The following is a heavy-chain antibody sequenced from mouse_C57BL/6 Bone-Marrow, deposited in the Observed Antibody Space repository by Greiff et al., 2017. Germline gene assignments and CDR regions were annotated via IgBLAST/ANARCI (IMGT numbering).Heavy chain of an antibody. CDR2: IRSKSNNYAT. CDR3: VRHNGYGSSHYAMDY. CDR1: GFSFNTYA. D-gene: IGHD1-1*01. Sequence: EVQRVESGGGLVQPKGSLKLSCAASGFSFNTYAMNWVRQAPGKGLEWVARIRSKSNNYATYDADSVKDRFTISRDDSESMPYLQMNNLKTEDTAMYDCVRHNGYGSSHYAMDYWGQGTSVTVSS. V-gene: IGHV10-1*01. J-gene: IGHJ4*01.